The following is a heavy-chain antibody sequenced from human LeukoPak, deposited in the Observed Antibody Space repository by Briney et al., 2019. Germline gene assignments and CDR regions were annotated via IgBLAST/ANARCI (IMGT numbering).Heavy chain of an antibody. V-gene: IGHV4-34*01. CDR1: GGSFSGYY. CDR2: INHSGST. D-gene: IGHD5-18*01. J-gene: IGHJ3*02. Sequence: PSETLSLTCAVYGGSFSGYYWSWIRQPPGKGLEWIGEINHSGSTNYNPSLKSRVTISVDTSKNQFSLKLSSVTAADTAVYYCARGLTAMVLGLAFDIWGQGTMVTVSS. CDR3: ARGLTAMVLGLAFDI.